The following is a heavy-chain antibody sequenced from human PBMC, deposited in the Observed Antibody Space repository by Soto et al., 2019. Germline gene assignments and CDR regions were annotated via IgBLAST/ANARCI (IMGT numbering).Heavy chain of an antibody. D-gene: IGHD4-4*01. V-gene: IGHV3-30*18. J-gene: IGHJ6*02. CDR1: GFSFDSYG. CDR3: AKESVEATYSYYGMDV. CDR2: VSFDSKNK. Sequence: PGGSLRLSCAVSGFSFDSYGMHWVRQAPGKGLEWVATVSFDSKNKYYIDSVEGRFTISRDNSKNMLHLQMNSLRHEDTAVYYCAKESVEATYSYYGMDVWGPGTTVTVSS.